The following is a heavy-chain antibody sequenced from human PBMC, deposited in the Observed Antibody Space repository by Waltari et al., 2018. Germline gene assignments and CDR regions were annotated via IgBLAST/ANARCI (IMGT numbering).Heavy chain of an antibody. J-gene: IGHJ4*02. D-gene: IGHD1-26*01. Sequence: EVQLLESGGGLVQPGGSLRLSCAASGFTFSSYAMSWVRQAPGKGLEWVSAISGSVGSTYYADSVKGRFTISRDHSKNTPDLQMNSLRAEDTAVYYCSKDLIPGATPLTLPPTLCYWGQGTLVTVSP. CDR1: GFTFSSYA. CDR3: SKDLIPGATPLTLPPTLCY. CDR2: ISGSVGST. V-gene: IGHV3-23*01.